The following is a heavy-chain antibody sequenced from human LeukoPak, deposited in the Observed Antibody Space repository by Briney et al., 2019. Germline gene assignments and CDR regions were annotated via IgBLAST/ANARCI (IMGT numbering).Heavy chain of an antibody. J-gene: IGHJ5*02. V-gene: IGHV4-31*03. Sequence: SQTLSLTCTVSGGSISSGGYYCSWIRQHPGKGLEWIGYIYYSGSTYYNPSLKSRVTISVDTSKNQFSLKLSSVTAADTAVYYCARASNYARSNWFDPWGQGTLVTVSS. D-gene: IGHD4-11*01. CDR2: IYYSGST. CDR1: GGSISSGGYY. CDR3: ARASNYARSNWFDP.